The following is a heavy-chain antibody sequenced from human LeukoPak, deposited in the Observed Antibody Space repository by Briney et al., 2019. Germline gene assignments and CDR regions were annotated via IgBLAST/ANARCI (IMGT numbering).Heavy chain of an antibody. CDR1: GFTFSSYE. V-gene: IGHV3-48*03. CDR2: ISGSGRTI. J-gene: IGHJ4*02. CDR3: ATRIWATPIDY. Sequence: GGSLRLSCAASGFTFSSYEMNWVRQAPGKGLEWVSYISGSGRTIYYANSVKGRFTISRDNAKNSLYLQMNSLRAEDTAVYYCATRIWATPIDYWGQGTLVTVSS. D-gene: IGHD2-15*01.